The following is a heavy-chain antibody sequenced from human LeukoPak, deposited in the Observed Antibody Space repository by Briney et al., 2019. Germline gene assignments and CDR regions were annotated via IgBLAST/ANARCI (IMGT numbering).Heavy chain of an antibody. D-gene: IGHD3-10*01. CDR3: GLGVITPYGLDV. CDR2: IKSDGRST. CDR1: GFTFRGYW. J-gene: IGHJ6*02. V-gene: IGHV3-74*01. Sequence: GGSLRLSCVVSGFTFRGYWIHWVRQVPGKGLVWVSRIKSDGRSTNYADSVKGRFTISRDNAKNTVFLQMNSLRAEDTAVYYCGLGVITPYGLDVWGQGTTVTVSS.